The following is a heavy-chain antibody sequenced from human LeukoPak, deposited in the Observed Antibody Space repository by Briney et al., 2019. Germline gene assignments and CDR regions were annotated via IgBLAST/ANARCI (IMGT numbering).Heavy chain of an antibody. CDR1: GFTFDDYG. V-gene: IGHV3-20*01. Sequence: GGSLRXSCAASGFTFDDYGMSWVRHAPGKGLEWVSGINWNGGSTVYADSVKGRFTISRDNAKNSLYLQMNSLRAEDTALYHCARGGSSGYYSVPFDPWGQGTLVTVSS. CDR2: INWNGGST. J-gene: IGHJ5*02. D-gene: IGHD3-22*01. CDR3: ARGGSSGYYSVPFDP.